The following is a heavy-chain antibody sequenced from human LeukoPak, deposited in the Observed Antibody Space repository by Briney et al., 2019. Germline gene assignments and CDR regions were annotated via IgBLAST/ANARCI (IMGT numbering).Heavy chain of an antibody. J-gene: IGHJ4*02. Sequence: ASVKVSCKASGYTFTGYYMHRVRQATGQGLEWMGWMNPNSGNTGYAQKFQGRVTMTRNTSISTAYMELSSLRSEDTAVYYCAREDSSIADYWGQGTLVTVSS. V-gene: IGHV1-8*02. CDR1: GYTFTGYY. D-gene: IGHD6-6*01. CDR3: AREDSSIADY. CDR2: MNPNSGNT.